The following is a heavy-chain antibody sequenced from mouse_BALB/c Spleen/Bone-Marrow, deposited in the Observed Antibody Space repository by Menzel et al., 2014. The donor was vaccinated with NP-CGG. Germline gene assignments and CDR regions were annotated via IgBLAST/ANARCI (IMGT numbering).Heavy chain of an antibody. CDR1: GYSITSGYY. CDR2: ISYDGSN. CDR3: ARDNLDY. V-gene: IGHV3-6*02. Sequence: EVHLVESGPGLVKPSQSLSLTCSITGYSITSGYYRNWIRQFPGNKLEWMGYISYDGSNNYNPSLKNRISITRDTSKNQFFLKLNSVTTEDTATYYCARDNLDYWGQGTTLTVAS. J-gene: IGHJ2*01.